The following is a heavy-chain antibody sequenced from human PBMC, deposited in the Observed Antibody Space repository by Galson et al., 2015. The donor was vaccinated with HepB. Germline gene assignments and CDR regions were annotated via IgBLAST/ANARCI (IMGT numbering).Heavy chain of an antibody. Sequence: SLRLSCAASGFTFSNAWMSWVRQAPGKGLEWVGRIKSKTDGGTTDYAAPVKGRFTISRDDSKNTLYLQMNSLKTEDTAVYYCTTLYYDILTGYYHWGQGTLVTVSS. CDR2: IKSKTDGGTT. D-gene: IGHD3-9*01. J-gene: IGHJ4*02. CDR1: GFTFSNAW. V-gene: IGHV3-15*01. CDR3: TTLYYDILTGYYH.